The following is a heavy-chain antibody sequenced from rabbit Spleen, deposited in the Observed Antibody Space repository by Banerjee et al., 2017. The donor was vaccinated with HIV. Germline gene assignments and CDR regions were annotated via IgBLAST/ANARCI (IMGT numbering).Heavy chain of an antibody. Sequence: QSLEESGGGLVKPEGSLTLTCIASGVSFSGNSYMCWVRQAPGKGLEWIACIDTGSSGFTYFASWAKGRFTISKTSSTTVTLQMTSLTAADTATYFCARDSGTSFSSYGMDLWGPGTLVTVS. CDR2: IDTGSSGFT. CDR3: ARDSGTSFSSYGMDL. J-gene: IGHJ6*01. D-gene: IGHD8-1*01. V-gene: IGHV1S40*01. CDR1: GVSFSGNSY.